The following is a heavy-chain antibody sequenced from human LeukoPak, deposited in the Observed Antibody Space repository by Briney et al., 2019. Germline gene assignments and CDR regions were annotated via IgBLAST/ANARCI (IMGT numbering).Heavy chain of an antibody. V-gene: IGHV4-59*01. CDR2: IYYSGST. CDR1: GGSISSYY. J-gene: IGHJ3*02. Sequence: SETLSLTCTVSGGSISSYYWSWIRQPPGKGLEWIGYIYYSGSTNYNPSLKSRVTISVDTSKNQFSLKLSSVTAADAAVYYCARGRHDAFDIWGQGTMVTVSS. CDR3: ARGRHDAFDI.